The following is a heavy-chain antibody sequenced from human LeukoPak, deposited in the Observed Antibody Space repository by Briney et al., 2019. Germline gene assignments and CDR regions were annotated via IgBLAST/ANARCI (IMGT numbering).Heavy chain of an antibody. Sequence: SQTLSLTCTVSGGSISSGSYYWSWIRQPAGKGLEWIGRIYTSGSTNYNPSLKSRVTISADTSKNQFPLKLSSVTAADTAVYYCARALRQLGAPYYMDVWGKGTTVTVSS. D-gene: IGHD6-6*01. CDR1: GGSISSGSYY. J-gene: IGHJ6*03. CDR3: ARALRQLGAPYYMDV. CDR2: IYTSGST. V-gene: IGHV4-61*02.